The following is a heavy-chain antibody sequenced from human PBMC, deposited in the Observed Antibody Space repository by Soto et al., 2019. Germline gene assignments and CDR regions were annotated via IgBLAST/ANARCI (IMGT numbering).Heavy chain of an antibody. Sequence: SETLSLTCTVSGGSISSGDYYWSWIRQPPGKGLEWIGYTYYSGSTYYNPSLKSRVTISVDTSKNQFSLKLSSVTAADTAVYYCARSSYERWLQLPVFDYWGQGTLVTVSS. D-gene: IGHD5-12*01. CDR2: TYYSGST. V-gene: IGHV4-30-4*01. J-gene: IGHJ4*02. CDR1: GGSISSGDYY. CDR3: ARSSYERWLQLPVFDY.